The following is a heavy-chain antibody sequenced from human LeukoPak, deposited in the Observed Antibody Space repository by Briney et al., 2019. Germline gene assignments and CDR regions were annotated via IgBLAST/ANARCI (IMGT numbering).Heavy chain of an antibody. D-gene: IGHD3-22*01. V-gene: IGHV1-69*04. Sequence: SVKVACKASRGTFSSYAISWVRQAPGQGLEWMGRIIPILGIANYAQKFQGRVTITADKSTSTAYMELSSLRSEDTAVYYCARDSSYYYDSSGYYCDYWGQGTLVTVSS. CDR3: ARDSSYYYDSSGYYCDY. J-gene: IGHJ4*02. CDR2: IIPILGIA. CDR1: RGTFSSYA.